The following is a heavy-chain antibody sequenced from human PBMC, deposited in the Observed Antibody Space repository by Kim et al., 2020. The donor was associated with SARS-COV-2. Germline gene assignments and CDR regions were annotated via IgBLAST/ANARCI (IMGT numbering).Heavy chain of an antibody. CDR1: GFTLTKYG. V-gene: IGHV3-30*03. CDR2: MSYDGSVK. Sequence: GGSLRLSCEASGFTLTKYGMHWVRQAPGTGLEGVAFMSYDGSVKYYGETVKGRFTISRDTSKNTLFLQMDSLRAEDTAVYYCTRGAVSGNDAFGVWGQGSLVTVSS. D-gene: IGHD6-19*01. J-gene: IGHJ3*01. CDR3: TRGAVSGNDAFGV.